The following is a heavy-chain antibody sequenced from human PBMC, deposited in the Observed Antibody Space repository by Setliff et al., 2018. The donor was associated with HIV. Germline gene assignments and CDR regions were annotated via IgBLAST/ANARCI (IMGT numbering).Heavy chain of an antibody. Sequence: ASVKVSCKSSGYSFGDYYIHWVRQAPGQGLEWMGVINPAGGNSHYAQKFQGRVTVTRDASTSTVYMDLSSLRSDDTAVYFCARGYCSIASCYVEYYFDYWGQGTLVTVSS. V-gene: IGHV1-46*01. J-gene: IGHJ4*02. D-gene: IGHD2-2*01. CDR1: GYSFGDYY. CDR2: INPAGGNS. CDR3: ARGYCSIASCYVEYYFDY.